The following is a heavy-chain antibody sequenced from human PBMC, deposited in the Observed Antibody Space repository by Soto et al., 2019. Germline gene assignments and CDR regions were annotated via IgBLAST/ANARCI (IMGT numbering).Heavy chain of an antibody. CDR2: ITGSGDST. CDR1: GFTFSSYA. D-gene: IGHD3-3*01. CDR3: AKVFVFTIREGFDY. V-gene: IGHV3-23*01. J-gene: IGHJ4*02. Sequence: EVHLLESGGGLVQPGGSLRLSCAASGFTFSSYAMSWVRQAPGKGLEWVSAITGSGDSTYYADSVKGRFTVSRDNSQNTLYLQMNSLRAEDTAVYYCAKVFVFTIREGFDYWGLGTLVTVSS.